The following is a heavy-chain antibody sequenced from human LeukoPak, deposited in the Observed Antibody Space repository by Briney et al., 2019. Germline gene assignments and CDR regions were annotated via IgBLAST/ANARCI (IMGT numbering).Heavy chain of an antibody. CDR1: GGSISSYY. J-gene: IGHJ4*02. D-gene: IGHD3-10*01. Sequence: SETLSLTCTVSGGSISSYYWSWIRQPPGKGLEWIGYIYYSGSTNYNPSLKSRVTISVDTSKNQFSLKLSSVTAADTAVYYCASGWFGEPFDYWGQGTLVTVSS. CDR2: IYYSGST. CDR3: ASGWFGEPFDY. V-gene: IGHV4-59*08.